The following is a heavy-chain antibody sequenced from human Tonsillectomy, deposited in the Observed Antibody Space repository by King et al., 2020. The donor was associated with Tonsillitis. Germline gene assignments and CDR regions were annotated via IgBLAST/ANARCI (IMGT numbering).Heavy chain of an antibody. D-gene: IGHD6-13*01. V-gene: IGHV3-74*01. CDR2: INSDESST. J-gene: IGHJ6*03. Sequence: VQLVESGGGLVQPGGSLRLSCAASGFTFSSYWMHWVRQAPGKGLVWVSLINSDESSTTYADSVKGRFTISRDNAKNTLYLQMNRLRAEDTAVYYCARGIAAAGYMDVWGKGTTVTVSS. CDR3: ARGIAAAGYMDV. CDR1: GFTFSSYW.